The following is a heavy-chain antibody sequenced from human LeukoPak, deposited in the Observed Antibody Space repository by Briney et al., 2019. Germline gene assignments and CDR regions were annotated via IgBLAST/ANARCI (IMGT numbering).Heavy chain of an antibody. CDR2: ISSSSSYI. V-gene: IGHV3-21*01. J-gene: IGHJ4*02. D-gene: IGHD3-16*02. CDR1: GFTFSSYS. CDR3: ARDHYDYVWGSYRYFSLFDY. Sequence: GGCLRLSCAASGFTFSSYSMNWVRQAPGKGLEWVSSISSSSSYIYYADSVKGRFTISRDNAKNSLYLQMNSLRAEDTAVYYCARDHYDYVWGSYRYFSLFDYWGQGTLVTVSS.